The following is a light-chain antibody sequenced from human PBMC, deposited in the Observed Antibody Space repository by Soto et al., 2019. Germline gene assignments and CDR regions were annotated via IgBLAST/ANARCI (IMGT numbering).Light chain of an antibody. J-gene: IGKJ1*01. CDR3: QQYNSYWT. CDR1: QSVTNNF. V-gene: IGKV3-20*01. Sequence: IVLTQSPGTLSLSPGERATLSCGASQSVTNNFLAWYQQKPGQAPRLLIYGASSRATGVPDRFSGSGSGTDFTLTISSLQPDDFATYYCQQYNSYWTFGQGTKVEIK. CDR2: GAS.